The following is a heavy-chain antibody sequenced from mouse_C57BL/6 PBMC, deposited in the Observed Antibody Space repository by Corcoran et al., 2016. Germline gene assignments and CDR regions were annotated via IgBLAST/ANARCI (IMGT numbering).Heavy chain of an antibody. CDR1: GYTFTDYY. Sequence: EVQLQQSGPELVKPGASVKISCKASGYTFTDYYMNWVKQSHGKSLEWIGDINPNNGGTSYNQKFKGKATLTVDKSSSTAYMELRSLTSEDSAVYYCARFYDGYPFAYWGQGTLVTVSA. J-gene: IGHJ3*01. CDR3: ARFYDGYPFAY. D-gene: IGHD2-3*01. V-gene: IGHV1-26*01. CDR2: INPNNGGT.